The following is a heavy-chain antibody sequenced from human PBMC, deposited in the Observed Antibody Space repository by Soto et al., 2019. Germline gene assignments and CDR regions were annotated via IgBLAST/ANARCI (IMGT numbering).Heavy chain of an antibody. D-gene: IGHD5-18*01. CDR1: GGSLSGYY. CDR3: ARGGIQLWLNT. CDR2: INHSGST. Sequence: SETLSLTCAVYGGSLSGYYWSWIRQPPGKGLEWIGEINHSGSTNYNPSLKSRVTISVDTSKNQFSLKLSSVTAADTAVYYCARGGIQLWLNTWGQGTLVTV. J-gene: IGHJ1*01. V-gene: IGHV4-34*01.